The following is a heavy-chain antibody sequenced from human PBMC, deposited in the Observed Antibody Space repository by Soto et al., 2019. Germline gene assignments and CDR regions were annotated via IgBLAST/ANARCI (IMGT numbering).Heavy chain of an antibody. D-gene: IGHD4-4*01. CDR1: GFTFSSYA. CDR3: ARNQYMTTINSFGN. CDR2: ISYDGSNK. Sequence: QVQLVESGGGVVQPGRSLRLSCAASGFTFSSYAMHWVRQAPGKGLEWVAVISYDGSNKYYADSVKGRFTISRDNSKNTLYLQMNSLRAEDTAVYYCARNQYMTTINSFGNWGQGALVTVSS. J-gene: IGHJ4*02. V-gene: IGHV3-30-3*01.